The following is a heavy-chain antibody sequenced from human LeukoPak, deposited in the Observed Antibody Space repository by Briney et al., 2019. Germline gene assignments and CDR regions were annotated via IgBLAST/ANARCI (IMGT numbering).Heavy chain of an antibody. CDR3: ARVLSGSWDWFDP. Sequence: GGSLRLSCAASGFTFNRYWIHWVRQAPGKGLEWVSRLNPDGSTTTYAASVKGRFTISRDNAKNTVYLQMNSLRAEDTAVYYCARVLSGSWDWFDPWGQGTLVTVSS. J-gene: IGHJ5*02. CDR2: LNPDGSTT. D-gene: IGHD3-22*01. V-gene: IGHV3-74*01. CDR1: GFTFNRYW.